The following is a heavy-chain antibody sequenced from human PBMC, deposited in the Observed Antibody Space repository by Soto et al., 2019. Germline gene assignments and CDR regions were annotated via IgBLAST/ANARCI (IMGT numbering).Heavy chain of an antibody. J-gene: IGHJ4*02. D-gene: IGHD2-15*01. CDR1: GFSLSTSGVG. CDR3: AHRPSYCSGYSCYSGFDY. CDR2: IYWDDDK. V-gene: IGHV2-5*02. Sequence: QITLKESGPTLVKPTQTLTLTCTFSGFSLSTSGVGVGWIRQPPGKALEWLALIYWDDDKRYSPSLKSRLTITKDTSKNQVVLTMTNMDPVDIATYYCAHRPSYCSGYSCYSGFDYWGQGTLVTVSS.